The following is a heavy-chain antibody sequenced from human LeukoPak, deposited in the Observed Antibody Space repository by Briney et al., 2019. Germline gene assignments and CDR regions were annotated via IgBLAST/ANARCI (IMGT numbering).Heavy chain of an antibody. CDR2: IYYSGST. CDR3: ARDSDGSSCLDC. J-gene: IGHJ4*02. V-gene: IGHV4-59*01. Sequence: PSETLSLTCTVSGGSISSYYWSWLRQPPGKGLEWIGYIYYSGSTNYNPSLKSRVTISVDTSKNQFSLKLSYVTAADTAVYYCARDSDGSSCLDCWDQGTLVTVSS. D-gene: IGHD6-13*01. CDR1: GGSISSYY.